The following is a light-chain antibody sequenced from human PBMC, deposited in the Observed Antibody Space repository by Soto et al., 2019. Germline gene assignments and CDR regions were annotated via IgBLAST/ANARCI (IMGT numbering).Light chain of an antibody. J-gene: IGLJ1*01. CDR2: EVS. V-gene: IGLV2-14*01. Sequence: QSALTQPASVSGCPGQSITISCTGTSSDVGGYNYVSWYQQHPGKAPKLMIYEVSNRPSGVSNRFSGSKSGNTASLTISGLQAEDEADYYCSSYTSSSIDYVFGTGTKLTVL. CDR1: SSDVGGYNY. CDR3: SSYTSSSIDYV.